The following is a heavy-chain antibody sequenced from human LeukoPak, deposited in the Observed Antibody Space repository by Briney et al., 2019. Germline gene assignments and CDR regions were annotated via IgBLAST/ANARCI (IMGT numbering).Heavy chain of an antibody. J-gene: IGHJ4*02. Sequence: GGSLRHSCAASGFTFSGSAMHWVRQASGKGLEWVGRIRSKANSYATAYAASVKGRFTISRDDSKNTAYLQMNSLKTEDTAVYYCARYYSGWYYFDYWGQGTLVTVSS. V-gene: IGHV3-73*01. D-gene: IGHD6-19*01. CDR2: IRSKANSYAT. CDR1: GFTFSGSA. CDR3: ARYYSGWYYFDY.